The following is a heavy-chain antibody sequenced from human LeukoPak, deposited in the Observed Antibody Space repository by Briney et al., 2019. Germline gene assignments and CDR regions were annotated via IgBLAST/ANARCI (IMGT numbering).Heavy chain of an antibody. CDR3: GASLMTHVDY. CDR1: GFSFSSYV. J-gene: IGHJ4*02. Sequence: GGSLRLSCAASGFSFSSYVMSWVRQAPGKGLEWVSYINHDAERIYYADSVKGRFTISRDNSKNTLYLQMNSLRAEDTAVYYCGASLMTHVDYWGQGTLVTVSS. V-gene: IGHV3-48*01. CDR2: INHDAERI. D-gene: IGHD6-6*01.